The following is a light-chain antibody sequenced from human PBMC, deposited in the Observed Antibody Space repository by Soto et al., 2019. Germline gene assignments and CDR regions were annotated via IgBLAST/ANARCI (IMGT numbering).Light chain of an antibody. CDR3: QQRSNWPPFT. V-gene: IGKV3-11*01. CDR2: DAS. Sequence: EIVLTQSPATLSLSPGERATLSCRASQSVSSYLAWYQQKPGQAPRLLIYDASNRATGILARFSGSGSGTDFTLTIISLEPEDFAVYYWQQRSNWPPFTFGPGTKVDIK. J-gene: IGKJ3*01. CDR1: QSVSSY.